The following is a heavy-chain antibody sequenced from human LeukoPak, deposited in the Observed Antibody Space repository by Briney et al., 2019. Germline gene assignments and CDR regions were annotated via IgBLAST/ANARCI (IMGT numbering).Heavy chain of an antibody. CDR2: ISYDGSNK. Sequence: GGSLRLSCAASGFTFSSYAMHWVRQAPGKGLEWVAVISYDGSNKYYADSVKGRFTISRDNSKNTLYLQMNSLRAEDTAVYYCARTAAGTFYYYYYMDVWGKGTTVTVSS. CDR1: GFTFSSYA. D-gene: IGHD6-13*01. CDR3: ARTAAGTFYYYYYMDV. J-gene: IGHJ6*03. V-gene: IGHV3-30*04.